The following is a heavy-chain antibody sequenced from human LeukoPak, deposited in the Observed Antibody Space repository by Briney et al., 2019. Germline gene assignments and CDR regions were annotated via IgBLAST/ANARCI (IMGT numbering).Heavy chain of an antibody. Sequence: GGSLRLSCAASGFTFSSYAMSWVRQAPGKGLEWVSFIRYDGTNKYCADSVKGRFTISRDNFKNTLYLQMNSLIAEDTAVYYCAKDGATAGHYYYYMDVWGKGTTVTISS. V-gene: IGHV3-30*02. CDR2: IRYDGTNK. CDR1: GFTFSSYA. D-gene: IGHD5-12*01. J-gene: IGHJ6*03. CDR3: AKDGATAGHYYYYMDV.